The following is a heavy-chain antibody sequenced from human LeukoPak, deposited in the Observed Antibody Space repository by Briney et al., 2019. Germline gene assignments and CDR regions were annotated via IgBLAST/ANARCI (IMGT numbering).Heavy chain of an antibody. CDR3: ARAGYSSGWYGTSCDY. V-gene: IGHV1-69*04. Sequence: ASVKVSCKASGGTFSSYAISWVRQAPGQGLEWMGMIIPILGIANYAQKFQGRVTITADKSTSTAYMELSSLRSEDTAVYYCARAGYSSGWYGTSCDYWGQGTLVTVSS. CDR1: GGTFSSYA. CDR2: IIPILGIA. D-gene: IGHD6-19*01. J-gene: IGHJ4*02.